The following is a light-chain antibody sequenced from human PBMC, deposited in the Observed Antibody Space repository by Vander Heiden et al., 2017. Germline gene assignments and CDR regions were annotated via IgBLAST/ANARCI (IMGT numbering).Light chain of an antibody. Sequence: EIVLTQSPATLSGSPGERATLSCRASQSVSTYLALYHQKPDQAPRLLIYDASNRATGIPARFSGSGSGTDFTLTISSLEPEDFAVYYCQQRSNWPLTFGGGTKVEIK. CDR1: QSVSTY. J-gene: IGKJ4*01. V-gene: IGKV3-11*01. CDR2: DAS. CDR3: QQRSNWPLT.